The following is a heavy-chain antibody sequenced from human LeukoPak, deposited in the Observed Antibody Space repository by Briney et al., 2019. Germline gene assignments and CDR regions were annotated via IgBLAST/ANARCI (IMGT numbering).Heavy chain of an antibody. J-gene: IGHJ5*02. CDR1: GYTFTSYG. CDR3: ARGGDLDYDILTGYYNVMYNCFDP. D-gene: IGHD3-9*01. Sequence: ASVKVSCKASGYTFTSYGISWVRQAPGQGLEWMGWISAYNGNTNYPQKLQGRVAITTDRSTSTSYMELRGLRSDDTAVYYCARGGDLDYDILTGYYNVMYNCFDPWGQGTLVTVSS. V-gene: IGHV1-18*01. CDR2: ISAYNGNT.